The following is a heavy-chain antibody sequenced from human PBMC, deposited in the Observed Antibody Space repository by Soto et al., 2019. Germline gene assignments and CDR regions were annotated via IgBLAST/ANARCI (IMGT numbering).Heavy chain of an antibody. CDR1: GGSISSYY. D-gene: IGHD2-15*01. CDR2: IYYSGST. CDR3: ARVVTPRRFGY. J-gene: IGHJ4*02. Sequence: SETLSLTCTVSGGSISSYYWSWIRQPPGKGLEWIGYIYYSGSTNYNPSLKSRVTISVDTSKNQFSLKLSSVTAADTAVYYCARVVTPRRFGYWGQGTLVTVSS. V-gene: IGHV4-59*01.